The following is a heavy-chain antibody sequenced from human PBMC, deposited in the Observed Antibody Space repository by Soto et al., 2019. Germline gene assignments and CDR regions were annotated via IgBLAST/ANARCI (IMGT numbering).Heavy chain of an antibody. CDR3: ARTTAVPNTLRSRYFFDY. V-gene: IGHV4-31*03. Sequence: PAETLSLTCTVSGGAISSGGYYFICIRQHPGNGLEWIGYIYYSGSTYYNPSLKSRVTISVDLSKNQFSLRLSSVTTADTALYYCARTTAVPNTLRSRYFFDYWGQGTLVTVSS. CDR1: GGAISSGGYY. CDR2: IYYSGST. D-gene: IGHD4-17*01. J-gene: IGHJ4*02.